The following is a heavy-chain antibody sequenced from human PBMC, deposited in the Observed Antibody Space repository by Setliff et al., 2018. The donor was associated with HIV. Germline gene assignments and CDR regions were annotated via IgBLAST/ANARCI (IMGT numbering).Heavy chain of an antibody. CDR1: GFTLSSYS. CDR2: INKRSDYI. J-gene: IGHJ5*02. D-gene: IGHD3-16*01. CDR3: ARGVKWLDP. Sequence: PGESLKISCAASGFTLSSYSMNWVRLAPGKGLEWVASINKRSDYIYYADSVKGRFTISRDDSKNRVLLQMHSLRGEDTALYYCARGVKWLDPWGQGILVTSPQ. V-gene: IGHV3-21*04.